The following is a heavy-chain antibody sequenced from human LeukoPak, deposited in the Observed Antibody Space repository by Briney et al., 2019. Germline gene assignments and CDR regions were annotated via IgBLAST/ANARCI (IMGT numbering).Heavy chain of an antibody. D-gene: IGHD3-3*01. Sequence: PSETLSLTGIVSGGSISSYYWSWIRQPPGKGLEWIGYIYYSGSTNYNPSLKSRVTISVDTSKNQFSLKLSSVTAADTAVYYCARSPRYYDFWSGYYLFDSFDYWGQGTLVTVSS. J-gene: IGHJ4*02. CDR2: IYYSGST. CDR3: ARSPRYYDFWSGYYLFDSFDY. CDR1: GGSISSYY. V-gene: IGHV4-59*01.